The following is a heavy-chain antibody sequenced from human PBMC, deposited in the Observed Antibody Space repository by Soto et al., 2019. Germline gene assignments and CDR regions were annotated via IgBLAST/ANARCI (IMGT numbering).Heavy chain of an antibody. J-gene: IGHJ3*02. CDR1: GFTFSSHW. V-gene: IGHV3-74*01. D-gene: IGHD3-10*02. CDR2: ITSDGSSA. CDR3: ADLFAGFDI. Sequence: EVQVVESGGDLVQPGGSLRLSCVASGFTFSSHWMHWVRQAPGKGLVWVAHITSDGSSATYVDSVKGRFTISRDNAKNTLYLQMNTLRVEDTAVYYCADLFAGFDIWGQGTMVTVSS.